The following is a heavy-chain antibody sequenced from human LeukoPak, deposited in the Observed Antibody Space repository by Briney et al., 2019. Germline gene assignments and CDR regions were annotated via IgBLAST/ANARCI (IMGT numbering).Heavy chain of an antibody. D-gene: IGHD3-22*01. CDR2: INPSGGST. V-gene: IGHV1-46*01. CDR1: GYTFTSYY. J-gene: IGHJ4*02. CDR3: ARARLSYYYDSSLGY. Sequence: ASVKVSCKASGYTFTSYYMHWVRQAPGQRLECMGIINPSGGSTSYAQKFQGRVTMTRDTSTSTVYMELSSLRSEDTAVYYCARARLSYYYDSSLGYWGQGTLVTVSS.